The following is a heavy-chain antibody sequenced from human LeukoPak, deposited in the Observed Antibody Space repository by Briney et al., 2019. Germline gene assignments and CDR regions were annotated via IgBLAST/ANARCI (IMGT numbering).Heavy chain of an antibody. CDR3: AGSAGYSSGWAQRFDY. Sequence: SVKVSCKASGGTFSSYAISWVRQAPGQGLEWMGGIIPIFGTANYAQKFQGRVTNTTDESTSTAYMELSSLRSEDTAVYYCAGSAGYSSGWAQRFDYWGQGTLVTVSS. V-gene: IGHV1-69*05. J-gene: IGHJ4*02. D-gene: IGHD6-19*01. CDR1: GGTFSSYA. CDR2: IIPIFGTA.